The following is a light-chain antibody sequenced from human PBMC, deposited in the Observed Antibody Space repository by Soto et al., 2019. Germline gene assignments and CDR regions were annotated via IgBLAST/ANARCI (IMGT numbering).Light chain of an antibody. CDR2: DAS. J-gene: IGKJ4*01. CDR3: QQLRMYPST. V-gene: IGKV1-9*01. CDR1: QDIAIY. Sequence: IQLTQSPSSLSASVGDRVTITCRASQDIAIYLAWYQQKPGEAPKLLIYDASTLYGGVPSRFSGSGSGTDFALTITSLQAEDFATYYCQQLRMYPSTFGGGTKVEI.